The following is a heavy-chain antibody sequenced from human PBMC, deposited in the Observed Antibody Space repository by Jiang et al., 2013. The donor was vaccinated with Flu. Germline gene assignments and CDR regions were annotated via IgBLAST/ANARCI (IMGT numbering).Heavy chain of an antibody. J-gene: IGHJ4*02. CDR1: GFTFSSHW. Sequence: VQLVESGGGLVQPGGSLRLSCTVSGFTFSSHWMSWVRQAPGKGLEWVANIKQDGSEKYYVDSVKGRFTISRDNAKNSLYLQMNSLRAEDTAVYYCARLIVGAVDYWGQGTLVT. CDR3: ARLIVGAVDY. CDR2: IKQDGSEK. V-gene: IGHV3-7*03. D-gene: IGHD1-26*01.